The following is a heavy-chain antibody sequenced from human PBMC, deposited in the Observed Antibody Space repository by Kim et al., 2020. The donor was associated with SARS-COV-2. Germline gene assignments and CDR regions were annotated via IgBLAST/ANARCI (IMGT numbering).Heavy chain of an antibody. CDR1: GFTFSTYA. V-gene: IGHV3-23*01. D-gene: IGHD6-13*01. Sequence: GGSLRLSCAASGFTFSTYAMNWVRQAPGRGLEWVSVIGGGGATTNYEDSVKGRFTISRDNSKNTLYLQMNSLRADDTAVYYCAKSVVSSSWPQFDYWGQGTLVTVSS. CDR3: AKSVVSSSWPQFDY. CDR2: IGGGGATT. J-gene: IGHJ4*02.